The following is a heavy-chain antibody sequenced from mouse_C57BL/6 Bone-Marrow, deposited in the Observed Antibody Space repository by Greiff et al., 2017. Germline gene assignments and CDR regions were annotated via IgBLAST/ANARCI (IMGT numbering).Heavy chain of an antibody. CDR1: GYTFTSYT. J-gene: IGHJ3*01. V-gene: IGHV1-4*01. Sequence: QVQLKQSGAELARPGASVKMSCKASGYTFTSYTMHWVKQRPGQGLEWIGYINPSSGYTKYNQKFKDKATLTADKSSSPAYMQLSSLTSEDSAVYYCARCVEFFAYWGQGTLVTVSA. CDR3: ARCVEFFAY. CDR2: INPSSGYT.